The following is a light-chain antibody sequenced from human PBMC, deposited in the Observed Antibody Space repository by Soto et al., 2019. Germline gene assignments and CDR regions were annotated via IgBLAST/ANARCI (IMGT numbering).Light chain of an antibody. Sequence: EIVITQSPATLSVSPGDRAPLSCRASQSVSSSLAWYQQKPGQAPRLLIYGASTRATGIPARFSGSGSGTEFTLTISSLQSEDFAVYYCQQYNNWSTFGQGTRLEIK. CDR3: QQYNNWST. CDR2: GAS. V-gene: IGKV3-15*01. CDR1: QSVSSS. J-gene: IGKJ5*01.